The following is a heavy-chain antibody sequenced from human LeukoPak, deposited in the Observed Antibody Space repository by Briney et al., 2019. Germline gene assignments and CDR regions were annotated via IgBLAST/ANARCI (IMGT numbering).Heavy chain of an antibody. CDR3: ARGRYDILTGDMEWFDP. CDR2: ISAYNGNT. D-gene: IGHD3-9*01. CDR1: GYTFTSYG. V-gene: IGHV1-18*01. Sequence: ASVTVSCKASGYTFTSYGISWVRQAPGQGLEWMGWISAYNGNTNYAQKLQGRVTMTTDTSTSTAYMELRSLRSDDTAVYYCARGRYDILTGDMEWFDPWGQGTLVTVSS. J-gene: IGHJ5*02.